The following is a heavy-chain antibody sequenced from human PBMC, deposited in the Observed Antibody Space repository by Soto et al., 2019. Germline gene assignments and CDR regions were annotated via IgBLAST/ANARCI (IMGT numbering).Heavy chain of an antibody. Sequence: GASVKVSCKASGYTFTSYAMHWVRQAPGQRLEWMGWINAGNGNTKYSQKFQGRVTITRDTSASTAYMELSSLRSEDTAVYYCARAYYDFWSGYSDGYYYYYGMDVWGQGTTVTVSS. D-gene: IGHD3-3*01. J-gene: IGHJ6*02. CDR2: INAGNGNT. V-gene: IGHV1-3*01. CDR3: ARAYYDFWSGYSDGYYYYYGMDV. CDR1: GYTFTSYA.